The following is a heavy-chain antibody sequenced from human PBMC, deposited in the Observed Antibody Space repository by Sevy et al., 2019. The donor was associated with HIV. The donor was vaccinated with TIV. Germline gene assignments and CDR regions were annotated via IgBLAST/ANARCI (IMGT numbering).Heavy chain of an antibody. D-gene: IGHD1-26*01. J-gene: IGHJ3*02. CDR1: GFTFSSYG. CDR3: AKDPSGSYCGDDAFDI. CDR2: IRYDGSNK. V-gene: IGHV3-30*02. Sequence: GGSLRLSCAASGFTFSSYGMHWVRQAPGKGLEWVAFIRYDGSNKYYADSVKGRFTISRDNSKNTLYMQMNSLGAEDTAVYYCAKDPSGSYCGDDAFDIWGQGTMVTVSS.